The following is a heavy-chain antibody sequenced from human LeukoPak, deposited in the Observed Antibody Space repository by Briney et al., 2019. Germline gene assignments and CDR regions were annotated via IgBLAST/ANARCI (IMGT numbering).Heavy chain of an antibody. D-gene: IGHD1-26*01. CDR1: GYTFTSYG. CDR2: ISAYNGNT. CDR3: ARDNSVGDTAWWFDP. Sequence: ASVKVSCKASGYTFTSYGISWVRQAPGQGLEWMGWISAYNGNTNYAQKLQGRATMTTDTSTSTDYMELSSLRSEDTAVYYCARDNSVGDTAWWFDPWGQGTLVTVSS. V-gene: IGHV1-18*01. J-gene: IGHJ5*02.